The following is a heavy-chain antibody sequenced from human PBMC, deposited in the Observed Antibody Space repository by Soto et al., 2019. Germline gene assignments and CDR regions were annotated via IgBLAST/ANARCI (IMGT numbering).Heavy chain of an antibody. J-gene: IGHJ4*02. D-gene: IGHD2-8*01. V-gene: IGHV3-30*18. CDR1: GFTFSSYG. CDR3: AKDFGYCTNGVCYTGSSDY. Sequence: RLSCAASGFTFSSYGMHWVRQAPGKGLEWVAVISYDGSNKYYADSVKGRFTISRDNSKNTLYLQMNSLRAADTAVYYCAKDFGYCTNGVCYTGSSDYWGQGTLVTVSS. CDR2: ISYDGSNK.